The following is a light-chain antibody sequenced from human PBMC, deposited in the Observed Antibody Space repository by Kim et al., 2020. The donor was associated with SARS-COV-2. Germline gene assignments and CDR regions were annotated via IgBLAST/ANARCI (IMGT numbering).Light chain of an antibody. CDR1: SSDIGAYNF. Sequence: GQSITISCTGTSSDIGAYNFVSWCQQHPGKAPKLMIFYVNRRPSGVSSRFSGSKSANTASLTISGLQAEDEADYYCSSYTISNTWVFGGGTQLTVL. CDR3: SSYTISNTWV. CDR2: YVN. V-gene: IGLV2-14*04. J-gene: IGLJ3*02.